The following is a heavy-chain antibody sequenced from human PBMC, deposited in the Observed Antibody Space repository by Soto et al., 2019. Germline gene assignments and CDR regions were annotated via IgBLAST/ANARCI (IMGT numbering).Heavy chain of an antibody. J-gene: IGHJ4*02. V-gene: IGHV1-18*01. Sequence: QVHLVQSGAEVKKPGASVKVSCKASGYTFTSYGITWVRQAPGQGLEWMGWISAHNGNTDYAQKLQGRVIVTRDTSTSTAYMELRCLRSDATAGYYCARGRYGDYWGQGAVVTVSS. CDR1: GYTFTSYG. CDR3: ARGRYGDY. D-gene: IGHD1-1*01. CDR2: ISAHNGNT.